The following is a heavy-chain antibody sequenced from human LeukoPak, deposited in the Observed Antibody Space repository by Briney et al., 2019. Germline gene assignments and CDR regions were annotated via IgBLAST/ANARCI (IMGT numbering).Heavy chain of an antibody. D-gene: IGHD3-10*01. Sequence: ASVKVSCKASGYTFTSYDINWVRQATGQGLEWMGWMNPNSGNTGYAQEFQGRVTMTRNTSISTDYMEVSSLRSEDTAVYYCARKYLSGSGKPHFDYWGQGTLVTVSS. J-gene: IGHJ4*02. V-gene: IGHV1-8*01. CDR2: MNPNSGNT. CDR1: GYTFTSYD. CDR3: ARKYLSGSGKPHFDY.